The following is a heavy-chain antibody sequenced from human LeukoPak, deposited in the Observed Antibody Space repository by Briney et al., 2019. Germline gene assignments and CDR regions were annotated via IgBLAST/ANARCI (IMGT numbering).Heavy chain of an antibody. D-gene: IGHD5-12*01. V-gene: IGHV4-59*01. CDR3: ARGIYSGYDYGY. J-gene: IGHJ4*02. CDR1: GGSISSYY. CDR2: IYYSGGT. Sequence: SETLYLTCTVSGGSISSYYWSWIRQPPGKGLEWIGYIYYSGGTNYNPSLKSRVTISVDTSKNQFSLKLSSVTAADTAVYYCARGIYSGYDYGYWGQGTLVTVSS.